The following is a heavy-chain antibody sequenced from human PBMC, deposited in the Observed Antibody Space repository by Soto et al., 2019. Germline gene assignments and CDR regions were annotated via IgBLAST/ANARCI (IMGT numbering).Heavy chain of an antibody. V-gene: IGHV2-70*11. CDR1: GFSLSTSGMC. Sequence: GSGPTLVNPTQTLTLTCTFSGFSLSTSGMCVSWIRQPPGKALEWLARIDWDDDKYYSTSLKTRLTISKDTSKNQVVLTMTNMDPVDTATYYCARTLDYGDQKYYYYYGMDVWGQGTTVTVSS. CDR3: ARTLDYGDQKYYYYYGMDV. CDR2: IDWDDDK. D-gene: IGHD4-17*01. J-gene: IGHJ6*02.